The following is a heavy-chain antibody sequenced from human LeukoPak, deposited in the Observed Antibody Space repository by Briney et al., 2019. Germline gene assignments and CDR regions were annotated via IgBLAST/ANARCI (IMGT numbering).Heavy chain of an antibody. CDR1: GFTLRHFA. CDR2: IASDGDT. J-gene: IGHJ4*02. Sequence: GGSLRLSCAASGFTLRHFAMNWVRQAPGKGLERVSSIASDGDTFYAGSVKGRFTISRDISTNTLHLQMNSLRADDTAIYFCANEAHRHLDLHNWGQGTLVTVST. CDR3: ANEAHRHLDLHN. V-gene: IGHV3-23*01.